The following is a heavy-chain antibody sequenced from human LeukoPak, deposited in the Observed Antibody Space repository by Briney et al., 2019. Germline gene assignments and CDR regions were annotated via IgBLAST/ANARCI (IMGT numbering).Heavy chain of an antibody. CDR3: ARGEDYYGSGSPTPFDY. CDR1: GGSISSSSYY. V-gene: IGHV4-39*01. Sequence: SETLSLTCTVSGGSISSSSYYWGWIRQPPGKGLEWIGSIYYSGSTYYNPSLKSRVTISVDTSKNQFSLKLSSVTAADTAVYYCARGEDYYGSGSPTPFDYWGQGTLVTVSS. D-gene: IGHD3-10*01. J-gene: IGHJ4*02. CDR2: IYYSGST.